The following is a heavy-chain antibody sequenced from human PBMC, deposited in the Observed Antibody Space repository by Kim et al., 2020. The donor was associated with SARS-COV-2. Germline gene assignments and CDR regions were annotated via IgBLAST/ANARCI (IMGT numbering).Heavy chain of an antibody. CDR1: GGTFSSYA. D-gene: IGHD6-19*01. V-gene: IGHV1-69*13. J-gene: IGHJ4*02. CDR2: IIPIFGTA. CDR3: ARDALYSSGWYYYFDY. Sequence: SVKVSCKASGGTFSSYAISWVRQAPGQGLEWMGGIIPIFGTANYAQKFQGRVTSTADESTSTAYMELSSLRSEDTAVYYCARDALYSSGWYYYFDYWGQGTLVTVSS.